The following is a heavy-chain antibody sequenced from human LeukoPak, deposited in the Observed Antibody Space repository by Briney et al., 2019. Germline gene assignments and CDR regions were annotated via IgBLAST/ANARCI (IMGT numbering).Heavy chain of an antibody. J-gene: IGHJ4*02. V-gene: IGHV3-23*01. CDR1: GFTFGTYG. Sequence: GGSLRLSCAASGFTFGTYGLTWVRQAPGEGLDWVSTITSNSNTYYADSVKGRFAISRDNSKNTLYLQMNSLRAEDTAVYYCAKLIVATPADFDYWGQGTLVTVSS. CDR3: AKLIVATPADFDY. CDR2: ITSNSNT. D-gene: IGHD5-12*01.